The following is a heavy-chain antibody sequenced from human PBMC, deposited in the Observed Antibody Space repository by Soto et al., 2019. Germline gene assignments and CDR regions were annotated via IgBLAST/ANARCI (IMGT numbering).Heavy chain of an antibody. J-gene: IGHJ4*02. D-gene: IGHD2-21*02. CDR1: GYSFTSYW. CDR3: ARGTYCGGDGYPYDPFDY. V-gene: IGHV5-51*01. Sequence: GESLKISCKGSGYSFTSYWIGWVRQMPGKGLEWMGIIYPGDSDTRYSPSFQGQVTISADKSISTAYLQWSSLKASDTAMYYCARGTYCGGDGYPYDPFDYWGQGTLVTVSS. CDR2: IYPGDSDT.